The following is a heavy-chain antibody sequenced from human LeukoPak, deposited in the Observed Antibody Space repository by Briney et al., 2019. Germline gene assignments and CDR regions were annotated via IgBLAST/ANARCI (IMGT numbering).Heavy chain of an antibody. D-gene: IGHD4-17*01. J-gene: IGHJ3*02. V-gene: IGHV1-24*01. CDR3: ATVDYGDSQDDAFDI. Sequence: ASVKVSCKVSGYTLIELSMHWVRQAPGKGLEWMGGFDPEDGETIYAQKFQGRVTMTEDTSTDTAYMELSSLRSEDTAVYYCATVDYGDSQDDAFDIWGQGTMVTVSS. CDR2: FDPEDGET. CDR1: GYTLIELS.